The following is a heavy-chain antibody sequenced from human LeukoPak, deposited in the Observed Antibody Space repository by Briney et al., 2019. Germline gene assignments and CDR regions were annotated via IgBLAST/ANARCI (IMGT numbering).Heavy chain of an antibody. V-gene: IGHV3-7*01. CDR3: ARDREIIVDTAMHFDY. CDR1: GFTFSRYW. D-gene: IGHD5-18*01. J-gene: IGHJ4*02. Sequence: PGGSLRLSCAASGFTFSRYWMSWVRQAPGKGLEWVANIKQDGSEKHYVDSVKGRFTISRDNSKNTLYLQMNSLRAEDTAVYYCARDREIIVDTAMHFDYWGQGTLVTVSS. CDR2: IKQDGSEK.